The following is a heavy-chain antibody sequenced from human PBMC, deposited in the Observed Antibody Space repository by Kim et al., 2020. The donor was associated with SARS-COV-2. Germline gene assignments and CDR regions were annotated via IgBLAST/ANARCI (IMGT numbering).Heavy chain of an antibody. V-gene: IGHV3-7*01. Sequence: YVDSVKGLFTISRDNAKTALYLQMSSLRAEDTAPYYCARDHEVPGIVFANWGQGTRVTVSS. J-gene: IGHJ4*02. D-gene: IGHD1-26*01. CDR3: ARDHEVPGIVFAN.